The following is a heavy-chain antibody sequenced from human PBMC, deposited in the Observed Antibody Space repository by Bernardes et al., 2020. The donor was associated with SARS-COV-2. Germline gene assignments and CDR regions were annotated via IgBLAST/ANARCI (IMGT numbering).Heavy chain of an antibody. J-gene: IGHJ6*03. D-gene: IGHD2-15*01. CDR2: ISGSGGST. Sequence: GGSLRLSCAASGFTFSSYAMSWVRQAPGKGLEWVSAISGSGGSTFYADSVKGRFTISRDNAKNTLYLQMNSLRAEATAVYYRAKVGPYYSSDYYYYYYMEVWGKGTTVTVSS. V-gene: IGHV3-23*01. CDR3: AKVGPYYSSDYYYYYYMEV. CDR1: GFTFSSYA.